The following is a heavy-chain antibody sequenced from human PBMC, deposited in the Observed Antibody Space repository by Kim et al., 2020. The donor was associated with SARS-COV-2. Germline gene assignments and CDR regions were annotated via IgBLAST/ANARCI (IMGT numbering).Heavy chain of an antibody. CDR1: GFTFDHSA. CDR2: IRGSVETK. V-gene: IGHV3-43*02. CDR3: VRASGWLPRS. J-gene: IGHJ5*02. D-gene: IGHD6-19*01. Sequence: GGSLRLSCAASGFTFDHSAMHWVRQAPGKCLEWVSHIRGSVETKYYADSVKGRITISIDNSKNTLYLQMNSLRTEDTSLYYCVRASGWLPRSWGQGTLVTVFS.